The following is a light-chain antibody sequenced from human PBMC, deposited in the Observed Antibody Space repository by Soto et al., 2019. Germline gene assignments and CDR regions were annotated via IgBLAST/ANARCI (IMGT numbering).Light chain of an antibody. V-gene: IGKV3-20*01. J-gene: IGKJ1*01. CDR2: SVS. CDR3: QDFDSPLWT. CDR1: QRASRQY. Sequence: VLTQSPDTLSLSPGDRATLSCRANQRASRQYLSWYQQRPGQPPRLLIYSVSMRADGVPDRFSGSGSGSEFALTINSLEPEDFAVYYCQDFDSPLWTFGQGTKIE.